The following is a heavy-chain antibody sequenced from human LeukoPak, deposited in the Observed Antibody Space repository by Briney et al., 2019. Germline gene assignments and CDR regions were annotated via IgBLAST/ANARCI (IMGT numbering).Heavy chain of an antibody. Sequence: GSLRPSCAASGFTFSSYWMSWVRQAPGKGLEWVANIKQDGSEKYYVDSVKGRFTISRDNAKNSLYLQMNSLRAEDTAVYYCARTPNYYDSSGYFYEPYSFDYWGQGTLVTVSS. V-gene: IGHV3-7*01. CDR2: IKQDGSEK. D-gene: IGHD3-22*01. CDR3: ARTPNYYDSSGYFYEPYSFDY. J-gene: IGHJ4*02. CDR1: GFTFSSYW.